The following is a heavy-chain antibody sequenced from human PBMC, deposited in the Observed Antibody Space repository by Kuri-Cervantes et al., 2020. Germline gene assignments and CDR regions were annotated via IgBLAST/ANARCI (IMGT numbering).Heavy chain of an antibody. Sequence: GGSLRLSCAASGFTFSSYWMSWVRQAPGKGLEWVANIKQDGSEKYYVDSVKGRFTISRDNAKNTLYLQMNSLRAEDTAVYYCAKDPGSGSYRVEYFQHWGQGTLVTVSS. CDR2: IKQDGSEK. V-gene: IGHV3-7*01. CDR1: GFTFSSYW. J-gene: IGHJ1*01. D-gene: IGHD1-26*01. CDR3: AKDPGSGSYRVEYFQH.